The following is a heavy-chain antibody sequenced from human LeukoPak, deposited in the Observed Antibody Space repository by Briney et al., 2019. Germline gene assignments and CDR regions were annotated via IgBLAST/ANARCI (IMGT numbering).Heavy chain of an antibody. V-gene: IGHV1-2*02. D-gene: IGHD3-9*01. CDR3: ARDQYGGTYFDVLTGYANPYYYYMDV. J-gene: IGHJ6*03. CDR1: GYTFTSYY. Sequence: GASVKVSCKASGYTFTSYYVHWVRQAPGQGLEWMGWINPNSGGTNYAQKFQDRVTMTRDTSISTAYMELSSLTSDDTVVYYCARDQYGGTYFDVLTGYANPYYYYMDVWGKGTTVTVSS. CDR2: INPNSGGT.